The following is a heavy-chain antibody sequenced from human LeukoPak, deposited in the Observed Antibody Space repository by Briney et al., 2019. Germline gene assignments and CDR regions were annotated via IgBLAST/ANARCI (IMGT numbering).Heavy chain of an antibody. J-gene: IGHJ4*02. Sequence: SETLSLTCTVSGGSISPYYWSWIRQPPGKGLEWIGYIYYSGSTSYNPSLKSRVTISVDTSKNQFSLRLSSVTAADTAVYYCARDQGGNYGFDYWGQGTLVTVSS. D-gene: IGHD1-26*01. CDR2: IYYSGST. V-gene: IGHV4-59*01. CDR3: ARDQGGNYGFDY. CDR1: GGSISPYY.